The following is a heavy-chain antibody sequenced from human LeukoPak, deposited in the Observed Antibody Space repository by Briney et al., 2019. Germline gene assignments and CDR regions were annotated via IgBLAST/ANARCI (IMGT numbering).Heavy chain of an antibody. Sequence: ASVKVSSKASGYTFTSYGISWERQATGQGLEWMGWISAYNGNTNYAQKLQGRVTMTTDTSTSTAYMELRSLRSDDTAVYYCARDTVAGTYWFDPWGQGTLVTVSS. CDR3: ARDTVAGTYWFDP. CDR2: ISAYNGNT. J-gene: IGHJ5*02. D-gene: IGHD6-19*01. V-gene: IGHV1-18*01. CDR1: GYTFTSYG.